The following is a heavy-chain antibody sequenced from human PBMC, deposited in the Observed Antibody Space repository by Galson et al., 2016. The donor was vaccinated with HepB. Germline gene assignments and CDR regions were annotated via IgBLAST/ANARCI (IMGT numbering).Heavy chain of an antibody. Sequence: SLRLSCAASGFTFSSYAVSWVRQAPGKGLEWVSSISATSGGAYYADSVKSRFTISRDNSQNTLYLQMNSLRADDTAVYYCARDPAVFPIGWFDHWGRGTLVTVSS. CDR2: ISATSGGA. CDR1: GFTFSSYA. V-gene: IGHV3-23*01. D-gene: IGHD5/OR15-5a*01. CDR3: ARDPAVFPIGWFDH. J-gene: IGHJ5*02.